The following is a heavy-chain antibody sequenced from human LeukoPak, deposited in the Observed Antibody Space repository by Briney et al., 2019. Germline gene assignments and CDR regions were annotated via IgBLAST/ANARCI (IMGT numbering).Heavy chain of an antibody. J-gene: IGHJ5*02. D-gene: IGHD3-10*01. V-gene: IGHV4-4*07. CDR1: GVSISRYY. CDR3: ERDSGTTGEVKFDT. Sequence: SETLSLTCTVSGVSISRYYWSWIRQPAGTALEWIGRIYTSGTITYNPSLKSRVTMSVDTSKNQFSPKLSSVTAADTGVYYCERDSGTTGEVKFDTWGQGTLVTVSS. CDR2: IYTSGTI.